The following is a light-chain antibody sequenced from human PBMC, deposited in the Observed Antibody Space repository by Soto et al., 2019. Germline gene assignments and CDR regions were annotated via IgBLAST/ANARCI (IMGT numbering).Light chain of an antibody. Sequence: DIQMAQSPSSLSASVGDRVAITCRASQSISNYLNWYQQKPGKAPKLLIYAASSLQSGVPSRFSGSGSGTHFTLTISSLQPEDFATYYCQQSYSTLGTFGQGTKVEIK. CDR3: QQSYSTLGT. J-gene: IGKJ1*01. CDR2: AAS. CDR1: QSISNY. V-gene: IGKV1-39*01.